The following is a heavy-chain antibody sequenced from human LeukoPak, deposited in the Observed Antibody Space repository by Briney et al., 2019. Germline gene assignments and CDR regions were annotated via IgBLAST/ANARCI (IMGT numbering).Heavy chain of an antibody. CDR1: SGSISTSHW. V-gene: IGHV4-4*02. CDR3: ARGLRGAPVRSFDI. J-gene: IGHJ3*02. CDR2: IYGSGNT. Sequence: PSETLSLTCTVSSGSISTSHWLSWVRQPPGKGLEWIGEIYGSGNTNYNPSLKSRVTISVDTSKNQFSLKLSSVTAADTAVYYCARGLRGAPVRSFDIWGQGTMVTVSS.